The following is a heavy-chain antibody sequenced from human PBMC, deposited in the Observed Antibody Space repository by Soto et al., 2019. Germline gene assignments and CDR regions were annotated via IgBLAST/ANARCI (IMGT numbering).Heavy chain of an antibody. Sequence: QVQLQESGPGLVKPSQTLSLTCTVSGGSISSGDYYWSWIRQPPGKGLEWIGYICYSGSTYYNPSLKSRVTISVDTSKNQFSLKLSSVTAADTAVYYCARADGYCSGGSCPNLDYWGQGTLVTVSS. V-gene: IGHV4-30-4*01. D-gene: IGHD2-15*01. J-gene: IGHJ4*02. CDR3: ARADGYCSGGSCPNLDY. CDR1: GGSISSGDYY. CDR2: ICYSGST.